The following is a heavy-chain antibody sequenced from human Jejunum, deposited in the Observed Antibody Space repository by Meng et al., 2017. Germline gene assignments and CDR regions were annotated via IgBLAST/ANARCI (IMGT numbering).Heavy chain of an antibody. D-gene: IGHD5-18*01. CDR1: GFSFSDYS. CDR3: ARGTGYSYGSSDY. V-gene: IGHV3-23*01. J-gene: IGHJ4*02. Sequence: GESLKISCAASGFSFSDYSLSWVRQAPGKGLEWVSSLSYDGDNTYYADSVKGRFTISRDNSKNTMYLQLNSLRAEYTAVHYCARGTGYSYGSSDYWGQGTLVTVSS. CDR2: LSYDGDNT.